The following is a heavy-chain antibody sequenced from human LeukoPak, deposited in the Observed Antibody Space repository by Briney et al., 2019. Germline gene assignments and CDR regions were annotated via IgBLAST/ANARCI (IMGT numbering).Heavy chain of an antibody. CDR2: ISWNSGSI. J-gene: IGHJ4*02. CDR1: GFTFDDYA. Sequence: GGSLRLSCAASGFTFDDYAMHWVRQAPGKGLEWVSGISWNSGSIGYADSVKGRFTISRDNAKNSLYLQMNSLRAEDTALYYCAKELRRGDYGFDYWGQGTLVTVSS. D-gene: IGHD4-17*01. V-gene: IGHV3-9*01. CDR3: AKELRRGDYGFDY.